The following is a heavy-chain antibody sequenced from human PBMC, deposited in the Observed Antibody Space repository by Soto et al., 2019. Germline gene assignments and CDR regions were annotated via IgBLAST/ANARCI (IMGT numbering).Heavy chain of an antibody. J-gene: IGHJ4*02. Sequence: QVQLVESGGGVVQPGRSLRLSCAASGFTFSSYAMHWVRQAPGKGLEWVAVISYDGSNKYYADSVKGRFTISRDNSKNTLYLQMNSLRAEDTAVYYCARDPQDGYNPAYFDYWGQGTLVTVSS. CDR2: ISYDGSNK. CDR1: GFTFSSYA. CDR3: ARDPQDGYNPAYFDY. V-gene: IGHV3-30-3*01. D-gene: IGHD5-12*01.